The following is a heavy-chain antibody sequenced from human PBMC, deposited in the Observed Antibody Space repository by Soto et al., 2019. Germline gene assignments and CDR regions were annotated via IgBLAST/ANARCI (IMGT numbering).Heavy chain of an antibody. V-gene: IGHV1-69*08. J-gene: IGHJ3*02. CDR1: GGTSSSYT. CDR3: ARAPNPNLRADAFDI. D-gene: IGHD4-17*01. Sequence: QVQLVQSGAEVKKPGSSVKVSCKASGGTSSSYTISWVRQAPGQGLEWMGRIIPILGRANYAQRFQGRVTITTDKSTSTAYMELSRLRSEDTAVYYCARAPNPNLRADAFDIWGQGTMVTVSS. CDR2: IIPILGRA.